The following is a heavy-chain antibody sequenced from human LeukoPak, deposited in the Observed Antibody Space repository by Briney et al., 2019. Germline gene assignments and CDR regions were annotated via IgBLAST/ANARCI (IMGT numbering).Heavy chain of an antibody. CDR1: GFTFSSYG. CDR3: AKDYGYDSSGWDAFDI. Sequence: PGGSLRLSCAASGFTFSSYGMHWVRQAPGKGLEWVAFIRYDGSNKYYTDSVKGRFTISRDNSKNTLYLQMNSLRAEDTAVYYCAKDYGYDSSGWDAFDIWGQGTMVTVSS. J-gene: IGHJ3*02. CDR2: IRYDGSNK. D-gene: IGHD3-22*01. V-gene: IGHV3-30*02.